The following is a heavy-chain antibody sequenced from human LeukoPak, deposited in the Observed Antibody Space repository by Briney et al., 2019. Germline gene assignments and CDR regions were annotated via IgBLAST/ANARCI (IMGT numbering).Heavy chain of an antibody. J-gene: IGHJ4*02. Sequence: ASVKVSCKASGYTFTGYYMHWVRQAPGQGLEWMGRISPNSGGTNYAQKFQGRVTMTRDTSISTAYMELSRLRSDDTAVYYCAREPYDRSGYYSHFDYWGQGTLVTVSS. V-gene: IGHV1-2*06. D-gene: IGHD3-22*01. CDR3: AREPYDRSGYYSHFDY. CDR1: GYTFTGYY. CDR2: ISPNSGGT.